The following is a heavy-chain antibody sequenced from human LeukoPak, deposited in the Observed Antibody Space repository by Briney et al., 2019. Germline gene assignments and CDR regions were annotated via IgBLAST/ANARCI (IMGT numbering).Heavy chain of an antibody. D-gene: IGHD3-3*01. Sequence: GGSLRLSCAASGLTFSSYWMSWVRQAPGQGLEWVANINQDGKEKYYVDSVKGRFTISRDNAKNSLFLQMNSLRAEDTAVYYCARDRAITIFGVVLCMDVWGQGTTVTVSS. CDR1: GLTFSSYW. CDR3: ARDRAITIFGVVLCMDV. CDR2: INQDGKEK. J-gene: IGHJ6*02. V-gene: IGHV3-7*01.